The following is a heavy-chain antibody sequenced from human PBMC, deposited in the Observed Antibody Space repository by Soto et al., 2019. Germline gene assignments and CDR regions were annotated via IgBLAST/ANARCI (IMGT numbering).Heavy chain of an antibody. CDR2: TRNKANSYTT. CDR3: AGGPCGGDCYYYYGMDV. D-gene: IGHD2-21*02. CDR1: GFTFSDHY. J-gene: IGHJ6*02. Sequence: GGYLRLSCAASGFTFSDHYMDWVRQAPGKGLEWVGRTRNKANSYTTEYAESVKGRFTISRDDSKNSLYLQMNSLKTEDTAVYYCAGGPCGGDCYYYYGMDVLGQGTTVTVSS. V-gene: IGHV3-72*01.